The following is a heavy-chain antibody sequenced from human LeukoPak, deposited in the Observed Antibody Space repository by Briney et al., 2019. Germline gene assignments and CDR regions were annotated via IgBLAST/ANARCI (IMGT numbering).Heavy chain of an antibody. D-gene: IGHD3-22*01. Sequence: SVKVSCKASGGTFSSYAISWVRQAPGQGLEWMGGIIPIFGTANYEQKFQGRVTITTDESTSTAYMELSSLRSEDTAVYYCASHPGGYYDSSGYYHNYYYYMDVWGKGTTVTVSS. CDR1: GGTFSSYA. J-gene: IGHJ6*03. CDR3: ASHPGGYYDSSGYYHNYYYYMDV. CDR2: IIPIFGTA. V-gene: IGHV1-69*05.